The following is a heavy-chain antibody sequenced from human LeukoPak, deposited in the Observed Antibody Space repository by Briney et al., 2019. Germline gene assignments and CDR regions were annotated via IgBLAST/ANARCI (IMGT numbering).Heavy chain of an antibody. D-gene: IGHD3-9*01. CDR2: IIPIFGTA. Sequence: ASVKVSCKASGGTFSSYAISWVRQAPGQGLEWMGGIIPIFGTANYAQKFQGRVTITADESTSTAYMELSSLRSEDTAVYYCARDSAGDYDILTGYYPRFDYWGQGTLVTVSS. J-gene: IGHJ4*02. CDR3: ARDSAGDYDILTGYYPRFDY. V-gene: IGHV1-69*13. CDR1: GGTFSSYA.